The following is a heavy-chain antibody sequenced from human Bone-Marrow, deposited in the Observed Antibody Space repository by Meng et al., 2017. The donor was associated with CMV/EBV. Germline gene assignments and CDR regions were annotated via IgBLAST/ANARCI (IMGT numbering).Heavy chain of an antibody. Sequence: GGSLRLSCAASGFTFSSYAMHWVRQAPGKGLEWVAVISYDGSNKYYADSVKGRFTISRDNSKNTLYLQMNSLRAEDTAVYYCARATDFWSGYLKFYYYGMDVWGQGTTVTVSS. J-gene: IGHJ6*02. D-gene: IGHD3-3*01. CDR3: ARATDFWSGYLKFYYYGMDV. CDR1: GFTFSSYA. V-gene: IGHV3-30*04. CDR2: ISYDGSNK.